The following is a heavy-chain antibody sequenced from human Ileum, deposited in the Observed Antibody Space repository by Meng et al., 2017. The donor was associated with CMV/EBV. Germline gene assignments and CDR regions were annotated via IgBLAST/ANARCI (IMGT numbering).Heavy chain of an antibody. CDR2: IDHSGST. CDR3: AREIISDYGGNSDWFDP. D-gene: IGHD4-23*01. CDR1: SVSSGTYF. V-gene: IGHV4-61*01. J-gene: IGHJ5*02. Sequence: SVSSGTYFWSWIRQSPGKGLEWIGYIDHSGSTNYIPSLKSRVTISLDTSKNQFSLKLTSVTAADTAVYYCAREIISDYGGNSDWFDPWGQGILVTVSS.